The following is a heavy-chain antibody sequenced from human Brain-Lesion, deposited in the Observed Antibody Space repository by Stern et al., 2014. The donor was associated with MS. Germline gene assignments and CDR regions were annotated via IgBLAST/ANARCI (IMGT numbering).Heavy chain of an antibody. CDR1: GFTFGNYW. Sequence: EVQLEESGGGLVQPGGSLTISCTAAGFTFGNYWMTWVRQAPGKGLEWVANIKEDGTEKNYVDSVKGRLTISRDNARNSLHLQMNSLRVEDTALYYWARGYNTIYGIVTQRGSGMDVWGQGTTVILSS. CDR3: ARGYNTIYGIVTQRGSGMDV. J-gene: IGHJ6*02. CDR2: IKEDGTEK. V-gene: IGHV3-7*01. D-gene: IGHD3-3*01.